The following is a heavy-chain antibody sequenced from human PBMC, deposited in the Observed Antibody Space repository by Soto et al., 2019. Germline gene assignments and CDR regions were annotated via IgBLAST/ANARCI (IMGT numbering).Heavy chain of an antibody. V-gene: IGHV1-3*01. CDR2: INAGNGNT. Sequence: EASVKVSFKASGYTFTSYAMHWVRQAPGQRLEWMGWINAGNGNTKYSQKFQGRVTITRDTSASTAYMELSSLRSEDTAVYYCARAVGGPTSNLDYWGQGTLVTVSS. J-gene: IGHJ4*02. CDR1: GYTFTSYA. CDR3: ARAVGGPTSNLDY. D-gene: IGHD3-16*01.